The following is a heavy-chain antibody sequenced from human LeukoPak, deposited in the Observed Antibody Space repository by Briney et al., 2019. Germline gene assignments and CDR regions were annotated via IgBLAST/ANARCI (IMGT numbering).Heavy chain of an antibody. CDR2: ISSSSSYT. J-gene: IGHJ5*02. V-gene: IGHV3-11*06. CDR3: ARSLGTIDNWFDP. D-gene: IGHD2-2*01. Sequence: GGSLRLSCAASGFTFSSYAMSWIRQAPGKGLEWVSYISSSSSYTNYADSVKGRFTISRDNAKNSLYLQMNSLRAEDTAVYYCARSLGTIDNWFDPWGQGTLVTVSS. CDR1: GFTFSSYA.